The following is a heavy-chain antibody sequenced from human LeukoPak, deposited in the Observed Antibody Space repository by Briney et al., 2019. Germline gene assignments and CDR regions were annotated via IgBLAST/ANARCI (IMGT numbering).Heavy chain of an antibody. CDR3: AKELYSSGEDAFDI. CDR1: GFTFSTYA. Sequence: GGSLRLSRAASGFTFSTYAMHWVRQAPGKGLECVAVISYDGSKKYYEDYVEGRFTISRDNSKNTLYLQMNSLRAEDTAVYYCAKELYSSGEDAFDIWGQGTMVTVSS. V-gene: IGHV3-30*04. J-gene: IGHJ3*02. D-gene: IGHD6-19*01. CDR2: ISYDGSKK.